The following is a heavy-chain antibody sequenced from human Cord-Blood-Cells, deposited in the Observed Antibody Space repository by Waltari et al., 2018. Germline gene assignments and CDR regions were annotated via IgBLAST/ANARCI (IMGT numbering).Heavy chain of an antibody. V-gene: IGHV3-15*01. CDR2: IKSKTDGGTT. J-gene: IGHJ4*02. CDR3: TAGDSGSYYVDY. D-gene: IGHD1-26*01. CDR1: GFTFSNAW. Sequence: EVQLVESGGGLVKPGGSLRLSCAASGFTFSNAWMSWVRQAPGKGLEWVGRIKSKTDGGTTDYAAPVKGRFTISRDDSKNTLYLQMNSLKTEDTAVYYCTAGDSGSYYVDYWGQGTLVTVSS.